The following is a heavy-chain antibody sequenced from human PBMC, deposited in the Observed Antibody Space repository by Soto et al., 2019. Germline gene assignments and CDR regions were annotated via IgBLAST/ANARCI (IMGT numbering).Heavy chain of an antibody. J-gene: IGHJ6*02. CDR3: ARERWSASYSYGLDV. V-gene: IGHV4-30-4*01. CDR2: IYDSGGT. CDR1: GGSISSGDHY. D-gene: IGHD1-26*01. Sequence: PSETLSLTCTVSGGSISSGDHYWSWIRQPPGKGLEWIGYIYDSGGTYYKSSLKSRVTISLDTSKNQFSLKLSSVTAADTAVYYCARERWSASYSYGLDVWGQGTTVTVSS.